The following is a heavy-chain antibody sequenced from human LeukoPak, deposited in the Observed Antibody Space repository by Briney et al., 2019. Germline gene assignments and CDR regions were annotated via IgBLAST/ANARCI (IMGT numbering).Heavy chain of an antibody. Sequence: SETLSLTCTVSGGSITSYYWIWIRQPAGKGLEWIGHVYASGSANYNPSLKSRVTMSVDTSKNQFPLKLSSVTAADTAVYYCARSGLYSSSSVDYWGRGTLVTVSS. CDR3: ARSGLYSSSSVDY. D-gene: IGHD6-6*01. V-gene: IGHV4-4*07. CDR2: VYASGSA. J-gene: IGHJ4*02. CDR1: GGSITSYY.